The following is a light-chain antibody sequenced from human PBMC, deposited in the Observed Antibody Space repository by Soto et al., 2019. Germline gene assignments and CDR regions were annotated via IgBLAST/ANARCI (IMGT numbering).Light chain of an antibody. CDR2: EGS. J-gene: IGLJ1*01. CDR3: CSYAGSSTSYV. Sequence: QSALTQPASVSGSPGQSITISCTGTSSDVGSYNLVSWYQQHPGKAPKLMIYEGSKRPSGVSNRFSGSKSCNTASLTISGLQAEDEADYYCCSYAGSSTSYVFGTGTKVTVL. CDR1: SSDVGSYNL. V-gene: IGLV2-23*01.